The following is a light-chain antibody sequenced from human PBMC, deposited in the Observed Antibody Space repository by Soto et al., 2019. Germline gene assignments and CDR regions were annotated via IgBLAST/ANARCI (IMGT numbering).Light chain of an antibody. CDR2: GAS. J-gene: IGKJ1*01. CDR3: QHYNNWPPWT. V-gene: IGKV3-15*01. CDR1: QSVSSN. Sequence: EIVMTQSPATLSVSPGKRATLSCRASQSVSSNLAWYQQKPGQAPRLLIYGASTRATGVPVRFSGSGSGTEFTLTLSSLQSEDFAVYYCQHYNNWPPWTFGQGTKVEIK.